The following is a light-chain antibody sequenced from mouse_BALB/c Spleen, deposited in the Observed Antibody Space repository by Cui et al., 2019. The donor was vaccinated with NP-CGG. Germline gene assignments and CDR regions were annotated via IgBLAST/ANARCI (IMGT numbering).Light chain of an antibody. CDR2: GTN. Sequence: VVTQESALTTSPGATVTLTCRSSTGTVTTSNYANWVQEKPDHLFTGLIGGTNNRAPGVPARFSGSLIGDKAALTITGAQTEDEAIYFCALWYSNHWVFGGGTKLTVL. CDR3: ALWYSNHWV. J-gene: IGLJ1*01. V-gene: IGLV1*01. CDR1: TGTVTTSNY.